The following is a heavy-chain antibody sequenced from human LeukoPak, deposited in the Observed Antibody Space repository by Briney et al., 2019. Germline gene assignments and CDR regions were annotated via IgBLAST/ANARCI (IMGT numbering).Heavy chain of an antibody. CDR1: GFTFSTSA. D-gene: IGHD3-10*01. CDR3: ARAYGSGSYWFDY. V-gene: IGHV3-23*01. Sequence: GGSLRLSCAASGFTFSTSAMIWVRQPPGKGLEWVSSIFPSGGEIHYADSVRGRFTISRDNSKSTLYLQMNRLRDEDTAIYYCARAYGSGSYWFDYWGQGTLVTVSS. J-gene: IGHJ4*02. CDR2: IFPSGGEI.